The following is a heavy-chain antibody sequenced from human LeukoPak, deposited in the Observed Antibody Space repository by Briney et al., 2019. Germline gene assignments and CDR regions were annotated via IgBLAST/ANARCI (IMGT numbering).Heavy chain of an antibody. V-gene: IGHV1-2*02. Sequence: ASVKVSCKASGYTFTGYYMHWVRQAPGQGLEWMGWINPNSGGTNYAQKFQGRVTMTRDTSISTAYMELSRLRSDDTAVCYCAREYCSGGSCYGAFDIWGQGTMVTVSS. CDR3: AREYCSGGSCYGAFDI. CDR1: GYTFTGYY. CDR2: INPNSGGT. D-gene: IGHD2-15*01. J-gene: IGHJ3*02.